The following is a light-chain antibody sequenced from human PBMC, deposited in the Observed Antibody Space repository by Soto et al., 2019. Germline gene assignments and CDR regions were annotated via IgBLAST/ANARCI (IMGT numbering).Light chain of an antibody. CDR1: QGVTTN. J-gene: IGKJ5*01. CDR2: GAS. V-gene: IGKV3-15*01. Sequence: DIVMTQSPASLSVSPGERVTLSCRAGQGVTTNFAWYQQKSGQAPRLLIYGASSRATGIPARFSGSGSGTEFTLTISSLQSEDFAVYYCQQYNNWPPITFGQGTRLEIK. CDR3: QQYNNWPPIT.